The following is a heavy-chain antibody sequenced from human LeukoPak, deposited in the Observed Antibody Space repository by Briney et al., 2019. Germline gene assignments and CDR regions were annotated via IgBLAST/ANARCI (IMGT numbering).Heavy chain of an antibody. CDR3: AREPAVAGYWYFDL. CDR2: VGTAGDP. D-gene: IGHD6-19*01. CDR1: GFTLSSHD. Sequence: GGSLRLSCVASGFTLSSHDTHWVRQTTGKGLEWVASVGTAGDPYYPGSVEGRFTISRENAKNSLYLQMDSLRDGDTAVYYCAREPAVAGYWYFDLWGRGTLVTVSS. J-gene: IGHJ2*01. V-gene: IGHV3-13*05.